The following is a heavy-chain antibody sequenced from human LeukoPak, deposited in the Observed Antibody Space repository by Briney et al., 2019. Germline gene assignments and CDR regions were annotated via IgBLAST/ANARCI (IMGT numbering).Heavy chain of an antibody. Sequence: GGSLRLSCAASGFTFSSYGMNWVRQAPGKGLEWVSYISSGGNTIYYADSVKGRLTISRDSAKNSLYLHMDSLRDEDTAVYYCARRSSGWSLDYWGQGTLVTVSS. CDR2: ISSGGNTI. J-gene: IGHJ4*02. CDR1: GFTFSSYG. CDR3: ARRSSGWSLDY. D-gene: IGHD6-19*01. V-gene: IGHV3-48*02.